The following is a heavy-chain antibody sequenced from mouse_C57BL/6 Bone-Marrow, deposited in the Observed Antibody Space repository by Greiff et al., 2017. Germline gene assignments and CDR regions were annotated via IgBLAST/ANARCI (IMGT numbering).Heavy chain of an antibody. CDR3: ARWGITGRLGSYYAMDY. CDR2: IHPNSGST. CDR1: GYTFTSYW. V-gene: IGHV1-64*01. Sequence: VKLMESGAELVKPGASVKLSCKASGYTFTSYWMHWVKQRPGQGLEWIGMIHPNSGSTNYNEKFKSKATLTVDKSASTAYMQLSSLTSEDSAVYYCARWGITGRLGSYYAMDYWGQGTSVTVSS. J-gene: IGHJ4*01. D-gene: IGHD2-4*01.